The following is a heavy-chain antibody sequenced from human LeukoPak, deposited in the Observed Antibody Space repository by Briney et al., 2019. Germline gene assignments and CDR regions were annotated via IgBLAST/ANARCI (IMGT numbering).Heavy chain of an antibody. V-gene: IGHV3-23*01. CDR3: AKGPYYDSSGYLN. Sequence: GGSLRLSCAASGFTFSSYAMSRVRQAPGKGLEWVSAISGSGGSTYYADSVKGRFTISRDNSKNTLYLQMNSLRAEDTAVYYCAKGPYYDSSGYLNWGQGTLVTVSS. CDR2: ISGSGGST. J-gene: IGHJ4*02. CDR1: GFTFSSYA. D-gene: IGHD3-22*01.